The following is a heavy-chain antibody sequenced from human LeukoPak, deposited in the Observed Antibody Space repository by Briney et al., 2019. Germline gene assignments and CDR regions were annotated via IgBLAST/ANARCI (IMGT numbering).Heavy chain of an antibody. CDR1: GGSISSYY. CDR2: IYYSGST. V-gene: IGHV4-59*01. J-gene: IGHJ5*02. CDR3: AREYCSSTSCYLSKSYFDP. Sequence: SETLSLTCTVSGGSISSYYWSWIRQPPGKGLEWIGYIYYSGSTNYNPSLKSRVTISVDTSKNQFSLKLSSVTAADTAVYYCAREYCSSTSCYLSKSYFDPWGQGTLVTVSS. D-gene: IGHD2-2*01.